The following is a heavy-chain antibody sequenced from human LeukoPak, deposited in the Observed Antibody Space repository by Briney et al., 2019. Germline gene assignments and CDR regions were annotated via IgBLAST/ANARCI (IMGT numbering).Heavy chain of an antibody. D-gene: IGHD3-10*01. V-gene: IGHV4-4*07. Sequence: SETLSLTCTVSGGSISSYYWSWIRQPAGKGLEWIGRIYTSGSTNYNPSLKSRVTMSVDTSKNQFSLKLSSVTPEDTAVYYCARENTLVRGTRNPFDYWGRGTLVTVSS. CDR1: GGSISSYY. J-gene: IGHJ4*02. CDR2: IYTSGST. CDR3: ARENTLVRGTRNPFDY.